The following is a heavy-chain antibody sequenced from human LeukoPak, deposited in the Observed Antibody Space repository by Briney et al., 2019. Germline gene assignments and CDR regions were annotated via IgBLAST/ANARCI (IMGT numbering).Heavy chain of an antibody. CDR2: VNKDGSEK. D-gene: IGHD1/OR15-1a*01. CDR1: GFNLSNHW. Sequence: GGSLRLSCAASGFNLSNHWMTWVRQAPGKGPEWVANVNKDGSEKYYVDSVKGRFTISRDTAKNSLYLQMNNLRAEDTALYYCARNNDMDVWGQGTTVTVSS. J-gene: IGHJ6*02. V-gene: IGHV3-7*03. CDR3: ARNNDMDV.